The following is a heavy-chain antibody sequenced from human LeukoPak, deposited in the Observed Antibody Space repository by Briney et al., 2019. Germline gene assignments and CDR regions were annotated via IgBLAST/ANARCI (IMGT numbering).Heavy chain of an antibody. D-gene: IGHD3-3*01. J-gene: IGHJ4*02. CDR3: ARSLGFSPPFDY. Sequence: ASVKVSCKASGGTFSSYAISWVRQAPGQGLEWMGGIIPIFGTANYAQKFQGRVTITADESTSTAYMELSSLRSEDTAVHYCARSLGFSPPFDYWGQGTLVTVSS. V-gene: IGHV1-69*13. CDR1: GGTFSSYA. CDR2: IIPIFGTA.